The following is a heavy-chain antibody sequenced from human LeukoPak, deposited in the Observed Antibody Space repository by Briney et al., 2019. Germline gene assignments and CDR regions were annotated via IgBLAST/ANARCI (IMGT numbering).Heavy chain of an antibody. CDR3: ARDCLYYDISGPRFDY. Sequence: GGSLRLSCAASGFPVSSHYMSWVRQAPGKGLEWVSVLYSAGGTDYGDTVKGRFSISRDNSKNTLYLQMNSLRAEDTAVYYCARDCLYYDISGPRFDYWGQGTLVTVSS. J-gene: IGHJ4*02. CDR2: LYSAGGT. V-gene: IGHV3-53*01. D-gene: IGHD3-9*01. CDR1: GFPVSSHY.